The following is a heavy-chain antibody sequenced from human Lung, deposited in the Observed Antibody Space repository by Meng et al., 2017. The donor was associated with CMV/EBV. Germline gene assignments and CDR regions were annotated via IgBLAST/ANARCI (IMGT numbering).Heavy chain of an antibody. D-gene: IGHD1-14*01. V-gene: IGHV3-21*04. CDR3: ARGFADGIN. CDR1: GFTFRAYN. J-gene: IGHJ4*02. CDR2: ISSTGTYI. Sequence: GEXXKISCAASGFTFRAYNMNWVRQAPGKGLEWVSAISSTGTYIYYADSVKGRFTISRDNAKSSIDLQMNSLRVEDTAVYYCARGFADGINWGQGTLVT.